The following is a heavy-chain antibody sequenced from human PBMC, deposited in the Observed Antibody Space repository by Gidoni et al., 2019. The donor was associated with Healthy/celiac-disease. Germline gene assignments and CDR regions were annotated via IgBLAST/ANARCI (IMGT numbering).Heavy chain of an antibody. Sequence: QVQLQPWGAGRLKPSETLSLTCAVYGGSFSVYYWSWIRQPPGKGLEWLGEINNSGRTNYNPSLKSRVTISVDTSKNQFSLKLSSVTAADTAVYYCARRGYDYVWGSYRPDAFDIWGQGTMVTVSS. CDR1: GGSFSVYY. J-gene: IGHJ3*02. CDR2: INNSGRT. V-gene: IGHV4-34*01. D-gene: IGHD3-16*02. CDR3: ARRGYDYVWGSYRPDAFDI.